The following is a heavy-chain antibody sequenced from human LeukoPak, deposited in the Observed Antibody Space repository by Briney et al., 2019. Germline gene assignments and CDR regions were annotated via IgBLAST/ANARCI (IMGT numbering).Heavy chain of an antibody. CDR3: AKARNVTTVTPVDN. Sequence: GGSLRLSCAASGFSFSSYAISWVRQAPGKGLEWVSGISGRGDSTYYADSVRGRFTISRDNSKNTLYLQMNNLRGEDTAVYSCAKARNVTTVTPVDNWGQGTLVTVSS. D-gene: IGHD4-17*01. CDR1: GFSFSSYA. J-gene: IGHJ4*01. CDR2: ISGRGDST. V-gene: IGHV3-23*01.